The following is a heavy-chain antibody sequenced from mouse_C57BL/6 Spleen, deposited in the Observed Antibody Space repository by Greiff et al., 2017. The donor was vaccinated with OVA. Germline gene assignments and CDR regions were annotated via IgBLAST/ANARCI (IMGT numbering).Heavy chain of an antibody. CDR3: ARESHYYGSSYPFDY. CDR2: IYPGSGST. D-gene: IGHD1-1*01. V-gene: IGHV1-55*01. Sequence: VQLQQSGAELVKPGASVKMSCKASGYTFTSYWITWVKQRPGQGLEWIGDIYPGSGSTNYNEKFKSKATLTVDTSSSTAYMQLSSLTSEDSAVYYCARESHYYGSSYPFDYWGQGTTLTVSS. J-gene: IGHJ2*01. CDR1: GYTFTSYW.